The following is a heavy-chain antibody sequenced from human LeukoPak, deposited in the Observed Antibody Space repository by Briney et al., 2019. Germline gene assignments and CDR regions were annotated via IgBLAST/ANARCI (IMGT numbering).Heavy chain of an antibody. D-gene: IGHD4-11*01. CDR2: IIPILGIA. Sequence: SVKVSCTASGGTFSIYAISWVRQAPGQGLEWMGRIIPILGIANYAQKFQGRVTITADKSTSTAYMELSSLRSEDTAVYYCARGTPYNHWGQGTLVTVSS. CDR1: GGTFSIYA. V-gene: IGHV1-69*04. J-gene: IGHJ5*02. CDR3: ARGTPYNH.